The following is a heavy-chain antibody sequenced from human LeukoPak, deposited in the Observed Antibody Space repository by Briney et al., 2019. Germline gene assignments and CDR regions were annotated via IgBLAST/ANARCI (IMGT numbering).Heavy chain of an antibody. J-gene: IGHJ4*02. CDR1: GYSISSGYY. CDR3: ARSDHDFWSGYYTLFDY. Sequence: SETLSLTCTDSGYSISSGYYWGWIRQPPGKGLEWIGSIYHSGSTYYNPSLKSRVTISVDTSKNQFSLKLSSVTAADTAVYYCARSDHDFWSGYYTLFDYWGQGTLVTVSS. D-gene: IGHD3-3*01. V-gene: IGHV4-38-2*02. CDR2: IYHSGST.